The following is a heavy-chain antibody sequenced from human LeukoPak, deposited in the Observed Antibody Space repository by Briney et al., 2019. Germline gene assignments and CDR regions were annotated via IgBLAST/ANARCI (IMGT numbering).Heavy chain of an antibody. CDR3: ARGIVATIQDY. D-gene: IGHD5-12*01. CDR2: IKSKTDGGTT. V-gene: IGHV3-15*01. J-gene: IGHJ4*02. Sequence: TGGSLRLSCAASGFTFSNAWLNWVRQAPGKGLEWVGHIKSKTDGGTTDYAAPVKGRFTISRDDSKNTLFLQRNSLRADDTAVYYCARGIVATIQDYWGQGTLVTVSS. CDR1: GFTFSNAW.